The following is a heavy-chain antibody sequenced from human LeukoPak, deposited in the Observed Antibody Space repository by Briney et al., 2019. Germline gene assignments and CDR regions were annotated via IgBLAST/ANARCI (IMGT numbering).Heavy chain of an antibody. Sequence: GGSLRLSCAASGFTFSGYAMSWVRQAPGKGLEWVSGIGDSGGVTFYADSVKGRFTISRDNSKNTLFMQMNSLRAEDTAVYYCARWRAVAPSYHFDYWGQGTLVTVSS. CDR2: IGDSGGVT. J-gene: IGHJ4*02. V-gene: IGHV3-23*01. D-gene: IGHD6-19*01. CDR1: GFTFSGYA. CDR3: ARWRAVAPSYHFDY.